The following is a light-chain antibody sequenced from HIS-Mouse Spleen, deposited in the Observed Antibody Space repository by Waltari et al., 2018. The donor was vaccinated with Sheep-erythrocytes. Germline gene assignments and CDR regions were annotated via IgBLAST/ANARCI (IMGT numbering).Light chain of an antibody. Sequence: QSVLTQPPSVSEAPRQRVTISCSGSSSNIGNNAVNWHHQLPGKAPKLLIYYDDLLPSGVSDRFSGSKSGTSASLAISGLQAEDEADYYCAAWDDSLNGWVFGGGTKLTVL. CDR3: AAWDDSLNGWV. CDR1: SSNIGNNA. CDR2: YDD. V-gene: IGLV1-36*01. J-gene: IGLJ3*02.